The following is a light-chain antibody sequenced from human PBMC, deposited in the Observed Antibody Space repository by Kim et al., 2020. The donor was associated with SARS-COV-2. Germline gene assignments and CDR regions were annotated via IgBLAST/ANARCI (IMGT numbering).Light chain of an antibody. CDR3: QQYDNVPYT. J-gene: IGKJ2*01. Sequence: IQMTQSPSSLSASVGDRVTITCQASQDISKNLKWYQQKAGKAPKLVIYDASNLQAGVPSRFSGSGSGTHFTLTISSLQTEDIATYYCQQYDNVPYTFGPGTKLEI. CDR1: QDISKN. CDR2: DAS. V-gene: IGKV1-33*01.